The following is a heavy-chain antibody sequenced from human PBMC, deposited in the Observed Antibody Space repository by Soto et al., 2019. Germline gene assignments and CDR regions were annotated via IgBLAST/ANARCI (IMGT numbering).Heavy chain of an antibody. CDR2: IYYSGST. D-gene: IGHD4-17*01. J-gene: IGHJ4*02. CDR1: GGSFSGYY. Sequence: SETLSLTCAVYGGSFSGYYWSWIRQPPGKGLEWIGYIYYSGSTTYNPSLKSRVTISVDTSKNQFSLKLSSVTAADTAVYYCASYGNYNHYWGQGTLVTVSS. V-gene: IGHV4-59*01. CDR3: ASYGNYNHY.